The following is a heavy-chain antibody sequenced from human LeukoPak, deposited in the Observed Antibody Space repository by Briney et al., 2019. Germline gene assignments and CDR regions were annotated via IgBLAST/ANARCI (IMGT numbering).Heavy chain of an antibody. V-gene: IGHV3-23*01. CDR1: GFTFSSYT. Sequence: PGGSLRLSCAASGFTFSSYTMSWVRQAPGKGLEWVSTITTSDGNTYYADSAKGQFTVSRDNSKNTLFLQMNGLRAEDTAVYYCAKDGGLWVSAPWGDSWGRGTLVTVSS. D-gene: IGHD3-16*01. CDR3: AKDGGLWVSAPWGDS. J-gene: IGHJ4*02. CDR2: ITTSDGNT.